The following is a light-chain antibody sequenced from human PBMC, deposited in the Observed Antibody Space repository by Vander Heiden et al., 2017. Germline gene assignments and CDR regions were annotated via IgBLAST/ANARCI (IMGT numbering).Light chain of an antibody. Sequence: DIQMTQSPSSLSASVGDRVTITCRASQSISSYLNWYQQKPGKAPKLLIYAASSLQSGVPSRFSGSGSGTDFTLTISSLQPEDFATYYCQQRDSTGTFGQGTKVEIK. CDR3: QQRDSTGT. V-gene: IGKV1-39*01. CDR2: AAS. CDR1: QSISSY. J-gene: IGKJ1*01.